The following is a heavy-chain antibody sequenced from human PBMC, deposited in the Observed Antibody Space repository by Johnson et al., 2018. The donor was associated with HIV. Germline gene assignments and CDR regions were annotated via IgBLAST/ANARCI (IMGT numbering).Heavy chain of an antibody. CDR2: ISWNSGSI. CDR3: ARDQRGDIIPTTYDAFDI. Sequence: EVQLVESGGGLVQPGGSLRLSCAASGFTVSSNYMSWVRQAPGKGLEWVSVISWNSGSIGYADSVKGRFTISRDNAKNTLYLQMNSLRAEDTAVYYCARDQRGDIIPTTYDAFDIWGQGTMVTVSS. D-gene: IGHD5-12*01. V-gene: IGHV3-66*02. J-gene: IGHJ3*02. CDR1: GFTVSSNY.